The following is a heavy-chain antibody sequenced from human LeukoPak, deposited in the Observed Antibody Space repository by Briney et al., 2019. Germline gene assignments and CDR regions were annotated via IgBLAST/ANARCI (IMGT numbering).Heavy chain of an antibody. V-gene: IGHV5-51*01. CDR1: GYSFTSYW. Sequence: GESLKISCKGSGYSFTSYWIGWVRQMPGKGLEWMVIIYPGDSDTRYSPSFQGQVTISADKSISTAYLQWSSLKASDTAMYYCARQLSYYDSSGSKDYWGQGTLVTVSS. CDR3: ARQLSYYDSSGSKDY. CDR2: IYPGDSDT. D-gene: IGHD3-22*01. J-gene: IGHJ4*02.